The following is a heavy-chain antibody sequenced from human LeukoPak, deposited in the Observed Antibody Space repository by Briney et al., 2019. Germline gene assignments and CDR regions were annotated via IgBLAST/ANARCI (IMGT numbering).Heavy chain of an antibody. Sequence: SETLSLTCTVSGGSISNYYWSWIRQPPGKGVEWIVYIQYSGSTNYNPSPKSRVTISVDTSKNQFSLKLTSVTAADTAVYYCARSVFTTSSHPYFCDYWGQGTLVTVSS. CDR2: IQYSGST. J-gene: IGHJ4*02. V-gene: IGHV4-59*01. D-gene: IGHD3-22*01. CDR3: ARSVFTTSSHPYFCDY. CDR1: GGSISNYY.